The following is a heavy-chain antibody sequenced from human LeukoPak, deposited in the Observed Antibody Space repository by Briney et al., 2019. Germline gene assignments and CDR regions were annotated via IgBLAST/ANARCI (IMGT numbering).Heavy chain of an antibody. J-gene: IGHJ5*02. CDR3: AKPLGGYYDLSWFDP. V-gene: IGHV3-23*01. Sequence: PGGSLRLSCAASGFTFSSYAMSWVRQAPGKGLEWVSAISGSGGSTYYADFVKGRFTISRDNSKNTLYLKMNRLRAEDTAVYYCAKPLGGYYDLSWFDPWGQGTLVTVSS. CDR2: ISGSGGST. D-gene: IGHD3-16*01. CDR1: GFTFSSYA.